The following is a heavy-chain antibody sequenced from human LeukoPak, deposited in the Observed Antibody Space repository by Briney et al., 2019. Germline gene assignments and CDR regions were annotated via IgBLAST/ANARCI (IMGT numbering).Heavy chain of an antibody. CDR1: GYSFTTYW. CDR2: IYPGDSGT. Sequence: GESLKISCKSSGYSFTTYWIAWVRQMPGKGLEWMGIIYPGDSGTRYSPSFQGQVTISADKSISTAYLQWTSLKASDSAMYYCARVLIRGDEIDYWGQGTLVTVSS. V-gene: IGHV5-51*01. J-gene: IGHJ4*02. D-gene: IGHD2-21*01. CDR3: ARVLIRGDEIDY.